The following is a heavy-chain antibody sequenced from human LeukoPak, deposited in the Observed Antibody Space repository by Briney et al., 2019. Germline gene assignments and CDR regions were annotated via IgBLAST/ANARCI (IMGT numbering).Heavy chain of an antibody. D-gene: IGHD3-22*01. J-gene: IGHJ4*02. CDR1: AFTFSDYA. V-gene: IGHV3-23*01. Sequence: GGSLRLSCAASAFTFSDYAMTWVRQAPGKGLEWVSGTSAGDGSRHYADSVKGRFTISRDNSKNTLYVQMNSLRAEDTAVYYCAKDRQSRGSLGFDYWGQGALVIVSS. CDR2: TSAGDGSR. CDR3: AKDRQSRGSLGFDY.